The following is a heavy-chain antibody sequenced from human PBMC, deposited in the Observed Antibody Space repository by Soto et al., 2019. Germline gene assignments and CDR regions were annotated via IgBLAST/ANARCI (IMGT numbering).Heavy chain of an antibody. D-gene: IGHD1-26*01. CDR3: AREAYKRGATPPFFDC. CDR2: IYPSGIT. V-gene: IGHV4-4*02. Sequence: SETLSLTCAVSGGSISSSNWWTWVRLPPGKGLEWIGEIYPSGITNYSPSLKSRVTMSVDKSKNQFSLKLNSVTAADTAMYYCAREAYKRGATPPFFDCWGQGTLVTVSS. J-gene: IGHJ4*02. CDR1: GGSISSSNW.